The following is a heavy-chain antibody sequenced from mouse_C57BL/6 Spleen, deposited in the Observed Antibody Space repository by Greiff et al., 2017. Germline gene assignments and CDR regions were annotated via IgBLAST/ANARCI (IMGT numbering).Heavy chain of an antibody. Sequence: QVQLQQPGAELVKPGASVKMSCKASGYTFTSYWITWVKQRPGQGLEWIGDIYPGSGSTNYNEKFKSKATLTVDTSSSTAYMQLSSLTSEDSAVYYCARKGKFITTVVATGDYARDYWGQGTSVTVSS. CDR2: IYPGSGST. J-gene: IGHJ4*01. CDR1: GYTFTSYW. V-gene: IGHV1-55*01. CDR3: ARKGKFITTVVATGDYARDY. D-gene: IGHD1-1*01.